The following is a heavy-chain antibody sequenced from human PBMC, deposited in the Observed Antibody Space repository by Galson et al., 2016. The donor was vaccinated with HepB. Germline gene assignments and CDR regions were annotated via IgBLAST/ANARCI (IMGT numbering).Heavy chain of an antibody. J-gene: IGHJ6*02. CDR1: GGSISSGGDY. CDR3: ARGLRFLGSYGMDV. V-gene: IGHV4-31*03. D-gene: IGHD3-3*01. Sequence: TLSLTCTVSGGSISSGGDYWSWIRQHPGKGLEWIGYIYDSGSTYYNPSLKSRVTISVDTSKNQFSLKLNSVTAADTAMYFCARGLRFLGSYGMDVWGQGTTVTVSS. CDR2: IYDSGST.